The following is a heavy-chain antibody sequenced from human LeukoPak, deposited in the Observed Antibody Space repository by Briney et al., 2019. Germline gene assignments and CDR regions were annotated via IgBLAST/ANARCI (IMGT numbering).Heavy chain of an antibody. Sequence: SETLSLTCTVSGCSISSYYWSWIRQPPGKGLEWIGYIYYSGSTNYNPSLKRGVTISVAPSKNQFSLKLSTVTAADTAVYYCARQVVVAAYSGEYYYYGMDVWGQGTTVTVSS. V-gene: IGHV4-59*08. D-gene: IGHD2-15*01. J-gene: IGHJ6*02. CDR2: IYYSGST. CDR1: GCSISSYY. CDR3: ARQVVVAAYSGEYYYYGMDV.